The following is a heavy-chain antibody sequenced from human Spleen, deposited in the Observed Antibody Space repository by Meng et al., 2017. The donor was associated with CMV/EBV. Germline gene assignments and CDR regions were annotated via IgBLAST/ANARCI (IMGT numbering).Heavy chain of an antibody. CDR2: IYPDDSDT. V-gene: IGHV5-51*01. CDR1: GYSFTTYW. J-gene: IGHJ4*02. D-gene: IGHD2-2*02. Sequence: KVSCKASGYSFTTYWIGWLRQTPGKGLDWMGIIYPDDSDTRYNPSFQGQVTITADKSISTVYLQWSSLKASDTAIYYCARRGYQLLDPFDYWGQGTLVTVSS. CDR3: ARRGYQLLDPFDY.